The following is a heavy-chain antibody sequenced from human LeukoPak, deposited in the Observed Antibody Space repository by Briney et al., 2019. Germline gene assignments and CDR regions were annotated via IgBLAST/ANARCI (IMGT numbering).Heavy chain of an antibody. CDR1: GGSISSGSYY. Sequence: SQTLSLTCTVSGGSISSGSYYWGWIRQPAGKGLEWIGRIYTSGSTNYNPSLKSRVTISVDTSKNQFSLKLSSVTAADTAVYYCARDSSTGGSYLRPFDYWGQGTLVTVSS. CDR2: IYTSGST. J-gene: IGHJ4*02. CDR3: ARDSSTGGSYLRPFDY. D-gene: IGHD1-26*01. V-gene: IGHV4-61*02.